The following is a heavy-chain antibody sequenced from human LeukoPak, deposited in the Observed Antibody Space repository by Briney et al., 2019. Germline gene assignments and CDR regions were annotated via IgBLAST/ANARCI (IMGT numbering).Heavy chain of an antibody. CDR3: ARSKITMIVVVTPARAFDI. Sequence: PGGSLRLSCAASGFTFSSYSMNWVRQAPGKGLEWVSSISSSSSYIYYADSVKGRFTISRDNAKNSLYLQMNSLRAEDTAVYYCARSKITMIVVVTPARAFDIWGQGTMVTVSS. CDR2: ISSSSSYI. CDR1: GFTFSSYS. J-gene: IGHJ3*02. V-gene: IGHV3-21*01. D-gene: IGHD3-22*01.